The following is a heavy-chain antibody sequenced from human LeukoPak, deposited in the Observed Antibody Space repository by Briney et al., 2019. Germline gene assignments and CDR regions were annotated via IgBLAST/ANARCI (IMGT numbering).Heavy chain of an antibody. CDR1: GGSISSYY. J-gene: IGHJ6*03. CDR3: AREPTGVKGYYYYMDV. Sequence: PSETLSLTCTVSGGSISSYYWSWIRQPPGKGLEWIGYIYSSGSTNYNPSLKSRVTISVDTSKNQFSLKLSSVTAADTAVYYCAREPTGVKGYYYYMDVWGKGTTVTVSS. V-gene: IGHV4-4*08. CDR2: IYSSGST. D-gene: IGHD1-14*01.